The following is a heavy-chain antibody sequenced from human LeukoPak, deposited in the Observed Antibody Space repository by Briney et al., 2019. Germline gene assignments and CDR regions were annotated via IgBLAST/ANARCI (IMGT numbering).Heavy chain of an antibody. CDR3: AKSSGPTSWFDP. D-gene: IGHD6-6*01. CDR2: ISWNSGSI. CDR1: GFTFDDYA. V-gene: IGHV3-9*01. J-gene: IGHJ5*02. Sequence: GGSLRLSCAASGFTFDDYAMHWVRQAPGKGLEWVSGISWNSGSIGYADSVKGRFTISRDNAKNSLYLQMNSLRAEDTALYYCAKSSGPTSWFDPWGQGTLVTVSS.